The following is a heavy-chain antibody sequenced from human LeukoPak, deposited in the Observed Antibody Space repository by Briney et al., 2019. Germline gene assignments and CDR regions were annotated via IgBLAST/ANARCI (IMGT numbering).Heavy chain of an antibody. D-gene: IGHD2-21*02. CDR3: AREASVVTAIDY. Sequence: SETLSLTCAVYGGSFSDYYWSWIRQPPGKGLEWIGEINHSGSTNYNPSLKSRVTISVDTSKNQFSLKLSSVTAADTAVYYCAREASVVTAIDYWGQGTLVTVSS. CDR1: GGSFSDYY. J-gene: IGHJ4*02. V-gene: IGHV4-34*01. CDR2: INHSGST.